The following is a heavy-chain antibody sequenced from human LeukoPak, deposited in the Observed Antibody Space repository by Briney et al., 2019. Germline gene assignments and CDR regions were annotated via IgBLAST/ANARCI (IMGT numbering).Heavy chain of an antibody. Sequence: ASVKVSCKASGYTFTSYYMHWVRQAPGQGLEWMGIINPSGGSTSYAQKFQGRVTMTRDTSTSTVYMELSSLRSGDTAVYYCAREVDGGTMSYYFDYWGQGTLVTVSS. CDR2: INPSGGST. CDR3: AREVDGGTMSYYFDY. V-gene: IGHV1-46*01. J-gene: IGHJ4*02. D-gene: IGHD3-10*02. CDR1: GYTFTSYY.